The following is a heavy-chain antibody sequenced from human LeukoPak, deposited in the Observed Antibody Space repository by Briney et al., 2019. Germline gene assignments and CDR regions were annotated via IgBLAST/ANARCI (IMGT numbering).Heavy chain of an antibody. J-gene: IGHJ4*02. Sequence: PGESLKISCECSGYSFTNYWIGWVRQMPGKGLEWMGIIYPGDSDTRYSPSFQGQVTISADKSISTTYLQWSSLKASDTAMYYCARRDCGGDCYSRGGFDYWGQGSLVTVSS. V-gene: IGHV5-51*01. D-gene: IGHD2-21*02. CDR2: IYPGDSDT. CDR1: GYSFTNYW. CDR3: ARRDCGGDCYSRGGFDY.